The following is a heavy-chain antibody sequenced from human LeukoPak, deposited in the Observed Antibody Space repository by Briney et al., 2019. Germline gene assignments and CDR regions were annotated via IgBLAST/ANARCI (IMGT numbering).Heavy chain of an antibody. J-gene: IGHJ1*01. CDR2: INHSGST. CDR1: GGSFSGYY. CDR3: ASRQWLVLLKPRAEYFQH. V-gene: IGHV4-34*01. D-gene: IGHD6-19*01. Sequence: PSETLSLTCAVYGGSFSGYYWSWIRQPPGKGLEWIGEINHSGSTNYNPSLKSRVTISVDTSKNQFSLKLSSVTAADTAVYYCASRQWLVLLKPRAEYFQHWGQGTLVTVSS.